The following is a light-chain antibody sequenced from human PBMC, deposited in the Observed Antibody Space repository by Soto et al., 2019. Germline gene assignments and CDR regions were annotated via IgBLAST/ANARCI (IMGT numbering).Light chain of an antibody. CDR1: SRDVGGYNY. CDR2: EVS. J-gene: IGLJ1*01. CDR3: SSFTSNSTLPYV. Sequence: QSVLTQPASVSGPPGQSITISCTGTSRDVGGYNYVSWYQQHPGKAPKLMIHEVSNRPSGVSNRFSGSKSGNTASLTISGLQAEDEADYYCSSFTSNSTLPYVFGTGTKVTVL. V-gene: IGLV2-14*01.